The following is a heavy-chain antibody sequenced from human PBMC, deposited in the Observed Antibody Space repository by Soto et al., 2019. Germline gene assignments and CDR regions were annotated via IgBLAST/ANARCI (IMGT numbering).Heavy chain of an antibody. CDR1: GGSISGYY. D-gene: IGHD2-2*01. CDR3: ARQSCSSTSCYSWVSWFDP. CDR2: IYYSGST. J-gene: IGHJ5*02. V-gene: IGHV4-59*08. Sequence: PSETLSLTCTVSGGSISGYYWSWIRQPPGKGLEWIGHIYYSGSTNYNPSLKSRVSISVDTSKNQFSLKLSSVTAADTAVYYCARQSCSSTSCYSWVSWFDPWGQGTLVTVSS.